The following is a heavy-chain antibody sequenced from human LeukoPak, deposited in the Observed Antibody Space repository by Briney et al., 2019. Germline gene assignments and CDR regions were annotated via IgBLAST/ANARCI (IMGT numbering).Heavy chain of an antibody. CDR1: GGSISSYY. CDR2: IYYSGST. J-gene: IGHJ4*02. D-gene: IGHD4-23*01. V-gene: IGHV4-59*12. CDR3: ASVLRWPYYFDY. Sequence: SSETLSLTCTVSGGSISSYYWSWIRQPPGKGLEWIGYIYYSGSTYYNPSLKSRVTISVDTSKNQFSLKLSSVTAADTAVYYCASVLRWPYYFDYWGQGTLVTVSS.